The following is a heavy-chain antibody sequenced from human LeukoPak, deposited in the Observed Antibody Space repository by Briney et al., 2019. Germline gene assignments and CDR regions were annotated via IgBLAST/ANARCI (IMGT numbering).Heavy chain of an antibody. D-gene: IGHD4-17*01. CDR2: ICGSGGGT. CDR1: GFTFSSDA. V-gene: IGHV3-23*01. J-gene: IGHJ6*04. Sequence: PVGSLRLSCAASGFTFSSDAMSWVRQAPGKGLWSGSAICGSGGGTSYADSVKGRFTISRGNSKNTLHLQMNSLRAEDTAVYYCAKGGYGDYDDYYYGMDVWGKGTTVTVSS. CDR3: AKGGYGDYDDYYYGMDV.